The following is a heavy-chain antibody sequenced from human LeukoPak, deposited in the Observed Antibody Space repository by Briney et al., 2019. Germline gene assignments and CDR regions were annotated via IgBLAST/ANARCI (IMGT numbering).Heavy chain of an antibody. D-gene: IGHD7-27*01. Sequence: PGGSLRLSCAASGFAFRNYDMIWVRQAPGRGLEWVSAISGSGGSTHYADSVKGRFTISRDNSKNTLYLQINSLRAEDTAVYYCAKASWGRTYYHYYMDVWGKGTTVTVSS. CDR3: AKASWGRTYYHYYMDV. CDR2: ISGSGGST. V-gene: IGHV3-23*01. J-gene: IGHJ6*03. CDR1: GFAFRNYD.